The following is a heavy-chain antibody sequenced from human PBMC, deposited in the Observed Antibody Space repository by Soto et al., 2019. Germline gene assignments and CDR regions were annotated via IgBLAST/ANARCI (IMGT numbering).Heavy chain of an antibody. V-gene: IGHV1-46*01. Sequence: ASVKPSCKEPGYAFTSNYLHCARQAPGKGLEWMGIINPSGGSTSYAQKFQGRVTMTRDTSTSTVYMELSSLGSEDTAVYYCARDSPLYSSGPKYGMDVWGQGTTVTVSS. CDR1: GYAFTSNY. J-gene: IGHJ6*02. CDR2: INPSGGST. CDR3: ARDSPLYSSGPKYGMDV. D-gene: IGHD6-19*01.